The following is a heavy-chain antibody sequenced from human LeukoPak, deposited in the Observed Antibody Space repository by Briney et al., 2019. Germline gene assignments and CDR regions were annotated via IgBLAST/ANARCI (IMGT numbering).Heavy chain of an antibody. V-gene: IGHV3-23*01. J-gene: IGHJ4*02. D-gene: IGHD4-23*01. CDR1: GFTFSSYA. CDR2: ISGSGGST. CDR3: AKDPVGRNAPYYFDY. Sequence: GGSLRLSCAASGFTFSSYAMSWVRQAPGKGLEWVLAISGSGGSTYYADSVKGRFTISRDNSKNTLYLQMNSLRAEDTAVYYCAKDPVGRNAPYYFDYWGQGTLVTVSS.